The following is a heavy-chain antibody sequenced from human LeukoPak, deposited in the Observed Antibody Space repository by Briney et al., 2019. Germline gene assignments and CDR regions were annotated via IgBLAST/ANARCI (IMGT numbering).Heavy chain of an antibody. Sequence: ASVKVSCKASGYTFSGHYMQWVRQVPGQGLEWMGWINPKSGGTMYAQKFQGRVTMTTDTSTSTAYMELRSLRSDDTAVYYCARPYYDILTGYYLNAFDIWGQGTMVTVSS. CDR1: GYTFSGHY. V-gene: IGHV1-2*02. D-gene: IGHD3-9*01. CDR2: INPKSGGT. CDR3: ARPYYDILTGYYLNAFDI. J-gene: IGHJ3*02.